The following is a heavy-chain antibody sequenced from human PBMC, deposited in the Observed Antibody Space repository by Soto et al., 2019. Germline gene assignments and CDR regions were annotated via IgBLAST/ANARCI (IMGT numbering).Heavy chain of an antibody. CDR3: VSQRTTVITQADFDY. Sequence: SETLSLTCTVSGGSVTNSSYYWGWIRQSPGKGLEWIGSVYYRGRSYSKSSVKSRVTISVDTSKNQFSLNLNSVTASDTAVYFCVSQRTTVITQADFDYWGPGA. D-gene: IGHD4-4*01. CDR1: GGSVTNSSYY. CDR2: VYYRGRS. V-gene: IGHV4-39*01. J-gene: IGHJ4*02.